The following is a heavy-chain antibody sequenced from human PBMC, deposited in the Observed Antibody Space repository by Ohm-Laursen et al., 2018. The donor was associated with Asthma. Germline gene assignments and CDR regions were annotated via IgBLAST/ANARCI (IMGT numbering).Heavy chain of an antibody. V-gene: IGHV1-46*03. Sequence: ASVKVSCKASGYTFTRFAVSWVRQAPGRGLEWMGIINPSGGSTSYAQKFQGRVTMTRDTSTSTVYMELSSLRSEDTAVYYCARDMTTVTGRLGYFDLWGRGTLVTVSS. J-gene: IGHJ2*01. CDR1: GYTFTRFA. CDR2: INPSGGST. D-gene: IGHD4-17*01. CDR3: ARDMTTVTGRLGYFDL.